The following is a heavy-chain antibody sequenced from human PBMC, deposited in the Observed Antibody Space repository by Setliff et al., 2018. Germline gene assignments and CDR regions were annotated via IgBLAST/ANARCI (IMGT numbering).Heavy chain of an antibody. J-gene: IGHJ6*03. CDR2: TSAYNGNT. D-gene: IGHD5-12*01. V-gene: IGHV1-18*01. CDR1: GYTFPSYG. Sequence: ASVKVSCKASGYTFPSYGISWVRQAPGQGLEWMGWTSAYNGNTNYAQKLQGRVTMTTDTSTSTAYMELRSLRSDDTAVYYCARSGRGYSGYESYYYYMDVWGKGTTVTVSS. CDR3: ARSGRGYSGYESYYYYMDV.